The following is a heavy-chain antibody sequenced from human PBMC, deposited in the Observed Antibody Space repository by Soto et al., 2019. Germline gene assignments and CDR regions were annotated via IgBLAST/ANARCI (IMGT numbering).Heavy chain of an antibody. Sequence: PTEALSLSDAGCVGYVCSCRCYWGWIRQPPGKGLEWIGSIYYSGSTYYNPSLKSRVTISVDTSKNQFSLKLSSVTAADTAVYYCAIRGCRYCGGDYKAQTTDYRGQGTLVPVSS. CDR2: IYYSGST. V-gene: IGHV4-39*01. J-gene: IGHJ4*02. D-gene: IGHD2-21*02. CDR1: VGYVCSCRCY. CDR3: AIRGCRYCGGDYKAQTTDY.